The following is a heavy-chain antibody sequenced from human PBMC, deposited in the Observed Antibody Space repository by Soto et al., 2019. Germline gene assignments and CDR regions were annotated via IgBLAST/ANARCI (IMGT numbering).Heavy chain of an antibody. Sequence: SETLSLTCAVYGGSFSGYYWSWIRQPPGKGLEWIGEINHSGSTNYNPSLKSRVTISVDTSKNQFSLKLSSVTAADTAVYYCASRGRRPFDYWGQGTLVTVSS. CDR2: INHSGST. J-gene: IGHJ4*02. CDR1: GGSFSGYY. CDR3: ASRGRRPFDY. D-gene: IGHD3-10*01. V-gene: IGHV4-34*01.